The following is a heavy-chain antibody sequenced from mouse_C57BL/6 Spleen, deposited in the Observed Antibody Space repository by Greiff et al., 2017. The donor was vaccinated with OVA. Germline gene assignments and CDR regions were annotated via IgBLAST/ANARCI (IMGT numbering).Heavy chain of an antibody. J-gene: IGHJ2*01. CDR2: IDPSDSET. V-gene: IGHV1-52*01. CDR1: GYTFTSYW. CDR3: LITGTGGHYFDY. Sequence: QVQLKQPGAELVRPGSSVKLSCKASGYTFTSYWMHWVKQRPIQGLEWIGNIDPSDSETHYNQKFKDKATLTVDKSSSTAYMQLSSLTSEDSAVYYGLITGTGGHYFDYWGQGTTLTVSS. D-gene: IGHD4-1*01.